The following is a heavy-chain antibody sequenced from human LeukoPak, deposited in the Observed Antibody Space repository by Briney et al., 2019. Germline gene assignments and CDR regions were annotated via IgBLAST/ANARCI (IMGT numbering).Heavy chain of an antibody. CDR1: GRPYHGYY. D-gene: IGHD1-26*01. Sequence: SDTLSLMCAVYGRPYHGYYWSWIRQPPGKGLEWIGKINHSGSTNYNPSLKSRVTISVDTSKNQFSLKLSSVTAADTAVYYCARGSPLQRGGSYFDYWGQGTLVTVSS. CDR3: ARGSPLQRGGSYFDY. V-gene: IGHV4-34*01. CDR2: INHSGST. J-gene: IGHJ4*02.